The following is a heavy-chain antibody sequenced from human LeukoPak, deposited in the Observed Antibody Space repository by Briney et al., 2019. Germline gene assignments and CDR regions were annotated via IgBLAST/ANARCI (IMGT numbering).Heavy chain of an antibody. CDR3: AKGYGDYDYYYMDV. V-gene: IGHV3-23*01. CDR1: GFTFRNYA. J-gene: IGHJ6*03. CDR2: ITGSGATT. D-gene: IGHD4-17*01. Sequence: PGGSLRLSCAASGFTFRNYAVVWVRQAPGKGLEWVSAITGSGATTYYADSVKGRFTISRDNSKNTLYLQMNSLRAQDTAVYYCAKGYGDYDYYYMDVWGKGTTVTVSS.